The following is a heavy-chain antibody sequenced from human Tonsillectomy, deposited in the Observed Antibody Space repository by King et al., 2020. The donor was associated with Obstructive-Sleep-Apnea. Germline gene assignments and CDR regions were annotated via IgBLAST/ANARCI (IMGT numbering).Heavy chain of an antibody. V-gene: IGHV1-69*09. CDR3: ARAYDYQTVLYYFDY. D-gene: IGHD5-12*01. J-gene: IGHJ4*02. Sequence: QVQLVESGAEVKKPGSSVKVSCKTSEDTFSSYAISWVRQAPGQGLEWMGRIIPLLGVTTYAQKFQGRVTITADKSTSTVYMELSSLTSEDTAVYYCARAYDYQTVLYYFDYWGQGTLVTVSS. CDR1: EDTFSSYA. CDR2: IIPLLGVT.